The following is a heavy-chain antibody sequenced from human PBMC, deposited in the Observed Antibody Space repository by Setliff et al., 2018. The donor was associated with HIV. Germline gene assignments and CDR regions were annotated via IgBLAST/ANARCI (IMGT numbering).Heavy chain of an antibody. CDR2: ISFHGRNK. CDR3: GKDYVADYYTPSGRDGAVDY. J-gene: IGHJ4*02. V-gene: IGHV3-30*18. D-gene: IGHD3-10*01. Sequence: LRLSCVASGFTFSSYGMHWVRQAPGKGLEWVALISFHGRNKYYGDSVKGRFTISRDDSKSTLYLQMNSLRADDTAVYYCGKDYVADYYTPSGRDGAVDYWGQGTLVTVSS. CDR1: GFTFSSYG.